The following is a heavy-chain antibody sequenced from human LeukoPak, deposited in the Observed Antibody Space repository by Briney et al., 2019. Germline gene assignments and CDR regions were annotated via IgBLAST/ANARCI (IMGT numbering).Heavy chain of an antibody. Sequence: ASVKVSCKASGYTSTGYYMHWVRQAPGQGLEWMGWINPNSGGTNYAQKFQGRVTMTRDTSISTAYMELSRLRSDDTAVYYCASRGYCSGGSCYAELYDAFDIWGQGTMVTVSS. CDR2: INPNSGGT. CDR3: ASRGYCSGGSCYAELYDAFDI. CDR1: GYTSTGYY. D-gene: IGHD2-15*01. J-gene: IGHJ3*02. V-gene: IGHV1-2*02.